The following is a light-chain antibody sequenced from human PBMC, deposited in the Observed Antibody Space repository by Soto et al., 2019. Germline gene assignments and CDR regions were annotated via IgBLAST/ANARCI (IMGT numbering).Light chain of an antibody. V-gene: IGKV1-5*03. CDR2: KAS. J-gene: IGKJ2*01. CDR3: QQYESYPYT. CDR1: QGISSW. Sequence: DIQMTQSPSTLSASVGGRVIITCRASQGISSWLAWYQQKSGKAPKLLITKASSLESGVPSRFSGSGSGTEFTLTISRLQPDDFATDYCQQYESYPYTFGQGTKLEIK.